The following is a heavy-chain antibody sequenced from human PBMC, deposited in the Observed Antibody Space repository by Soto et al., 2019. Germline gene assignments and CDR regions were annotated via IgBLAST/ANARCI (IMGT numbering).Heavy chain of an antibody. D-gene: IGHD5-12*01. CDR3: ARDHWYSGYDSNWFDP. J-gene: IGHJ5*02. Sequence: PGGSLRLSCAASGFTFSSYVMHWVRQSPGKGLEWVAVIWYDGSNKYYADSVKGRFTISRDNSKNTLYLQMNSLRAEDTAVYYCARDHWYSGYDSNWFDPWGQGTLVTVSS. CDR2: IWYDGSNK. CDR1: GFTFSSYV. V-gene: IGHV3-33*01.